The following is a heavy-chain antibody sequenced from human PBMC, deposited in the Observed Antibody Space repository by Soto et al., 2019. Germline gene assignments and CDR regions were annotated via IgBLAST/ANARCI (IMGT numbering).Heavy chain of an antibody. J-gene: IGHJ2*01. CDR1: GFTFEDYA. Sequence: EVQLVESGGGLVQPGGSLRLSCAASGFTFEDYAMHWVRQAPGKGLGWVSGISWNSGSLGYEDSVKGRFTISRDNAKNSLYLQMNSLRAEDTAFYYCARGVPSGWFFDLWGRGTLVTVSP. D-gene: IGHD3-10*01. V-gene: IGHV3-9*01. CDR2: ISWNSGSL. CDR3: ARGVPSGWFFDL.